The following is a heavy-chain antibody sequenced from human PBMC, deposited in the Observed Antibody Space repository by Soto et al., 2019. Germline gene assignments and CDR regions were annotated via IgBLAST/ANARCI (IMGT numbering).Heavy chain of an antibody. CDR1: GFTFSSYA. V-gene: IGHV3-30-3*01. CDR2: ISYDGSNK. CDR3: ARGQQQLVRPQSFDY. D-gene: IGHD6-13*01. J-gene: IGHJ4*02. Sequence: PGGSLRLSCAASGFTFSSYAMHWVRQAPGKGLEWVAVISYDGSNKYYADSVKGRFTISRDNSKNTLYLQMNSLRAEDTAVCYCARGQQQLVRPQSFDYWGQGTLVTVSS.